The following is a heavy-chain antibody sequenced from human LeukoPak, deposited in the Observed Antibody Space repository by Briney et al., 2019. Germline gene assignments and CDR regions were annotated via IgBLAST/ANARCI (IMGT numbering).Heavy chain of an antibody. Sequence: PGQSLRLSCAASGFSVSGFWMHWVRQGPGKELVWVARINVEGDYIDYAESVRGRFTISRDSAKNTLYLQMNSVRAEDTAVYSCARDLTGPYDHWGQGTLVTVSS. J-gene: IGHJ4*02. CDR1: GFSVSGFW. V-gene: IGHV3-74*01. CDR3: ARDLTGPYDH. D-gene: IGHD3-22*01. CDR2: INVEGDYI.